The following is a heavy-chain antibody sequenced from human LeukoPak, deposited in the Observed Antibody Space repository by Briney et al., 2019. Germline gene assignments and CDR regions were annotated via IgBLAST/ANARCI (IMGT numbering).Heavy chain of an antibody. V-gene: IGHV4-38-2*02. CDR1: GYSISSGYY. CDR3: ARDQGVGAMRGYYYYYYMDV. J-gene: IGHJ6*03. CDR2: IYHSGST. Sequence: SETLSLTCAVSGYSISSGYYWGWIRQPPGKGLEWIGSIYHSGSTYYNPSLKSRVTISVDTSKNQFSLKLSSVTAADTAVYYCARDQGVGAMRGYYYYYYMDVWGKGTTVTVSS. D-gene: IGHD1-26*01.